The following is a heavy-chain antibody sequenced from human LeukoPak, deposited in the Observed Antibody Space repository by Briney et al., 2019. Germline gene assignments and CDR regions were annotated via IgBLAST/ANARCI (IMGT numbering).Heavy chain of an antibody. CDR3: ARMFRSSWYINWFDP. J-gene: IGHJ5*02. Sequence: SETLSLTCAVSGGSISSSSYYWGWIRQSPGKGLEWIGSIYYSGSTYYNPSLKSRVTISLDTSKNQFSLKVSSVTAADTAVYYCARMFRSSWYINWFDPWGQGTLVTVSS. CDR1: GGSISSSSYY. CDR2: IYYSGST. D-gene: IGHD6-13*01. V-gene: IGHV4-39*07.